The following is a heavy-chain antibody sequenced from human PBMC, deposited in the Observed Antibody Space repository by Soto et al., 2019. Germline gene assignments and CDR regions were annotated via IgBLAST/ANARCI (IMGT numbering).Heavy chain of an antibody. Sequence: TSETLSLTCTVSGGSISSGGYYWSWIRQHPGKGLEWIGYIYNIGSTYYNPSLKSRVTISVDTSKNQFSLNLSSVTAADTAVYYCARAGYSFGYSVDYWGQGTLVTVSS. D-gene: IGHD5-18*01. CDR3: ARAGYSFGYSVDY. CDR2: IYNIGST. CDR1: GGSISSGGYY. J-gene: IGHJ4*02. V-gene: IGHV4-31*03.